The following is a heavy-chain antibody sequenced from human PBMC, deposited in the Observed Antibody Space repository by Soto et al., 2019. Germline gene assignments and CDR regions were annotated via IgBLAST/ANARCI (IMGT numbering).Heavy chain of an antibody. Sequence: QVQLVQSGAEVKKPGSSVKVSCKASGGTFSSYTISWVRQAPGQGLEWMGRIIPILGIANYAQKFQGRVTITADKSTSTAYMELSSLRSEDTALYYCANALLRYFDQDNYYYGMDVWGQGTTVTVSS. J-gene: IGHJ6*02. CDR3: ANALLRYFDQDNYYYGMDV. V-gene: IGHV1-69*02. D-gene: IGHD3-9*01. CDR1: GGTFSSYT. CDR2: IIPILGIA.